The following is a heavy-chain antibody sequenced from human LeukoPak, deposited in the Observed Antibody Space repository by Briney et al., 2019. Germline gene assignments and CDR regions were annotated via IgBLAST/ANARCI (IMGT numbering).Heavy chain of an antibody. V-gene: IGHV1-18*01. D-gene: IGHD3-3*01. Sequence: ASVKVSCKASGHTFTSYGISWVRQAPGQGLEWMGWISAYNGNTNYAQKLQGRVTMTTDTSTSTAYMELRSLRSDDTAVYYCARGPHYDFWSGIRGGDYYYGMDVWGQGTTVTVSS. CDR2: ISAYNGNT. CDR3: ARGPHYDFWSGIRGGDYYYGMDV. CDR1: GHTFTSYG. J-gene: IGHJ6*02.